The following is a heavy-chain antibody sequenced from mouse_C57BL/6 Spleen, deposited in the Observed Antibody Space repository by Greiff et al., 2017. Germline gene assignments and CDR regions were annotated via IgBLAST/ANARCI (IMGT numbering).Heavy chain of an antibody. J-gene: IGHJ1*03. V-gene: IGHV14-3*01. CDR3: ARWNYYGSSYVWYFDV. CDR2: IDPANGNT. Sequence: VQLKESVAELVRPGASVKLSCTASGFNIKNTYMHWVKQRPEQGLEWIGRIDPANGNTKYAPKFQGKATITADTSSNTAYLQLSSLTSEDTAIYYCARWNYYGSSYVWYFDVWGTGTTVTVSS. CDR1: GFNIKNTY. D-gene: IGHD1-1*01.